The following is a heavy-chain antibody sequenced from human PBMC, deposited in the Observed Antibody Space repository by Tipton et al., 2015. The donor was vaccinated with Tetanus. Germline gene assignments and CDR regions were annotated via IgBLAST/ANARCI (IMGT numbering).Heavy chain of an antibody. D-gene: IGHD3-22*01. J-gene: IGHJ4*02. CDR1: GFSFSNSW. Sequence: GSLRLSCAASGFSFSNSWMSWVRQAPGRGLEWVGRIQSQPEGGSTVYGAAVKGRVTISRGNSKSTIYLQMNSLQADDTAVYYCTTDSLNYYDSTGYYFHWGQGTRVTVSS. CDR2: IQSQPEGGST. V-gene: IGHV3-15*01. CDR3: TTDSLNYYDSTGYYFH.